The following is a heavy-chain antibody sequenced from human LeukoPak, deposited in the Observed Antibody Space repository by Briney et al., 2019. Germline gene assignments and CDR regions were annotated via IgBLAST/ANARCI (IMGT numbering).Heavy chain of an antibody. D-gene: IGHD3-10*01. CDR3: AKAPSHYGSGGNLLDGNHYYYMDV. CDR2: INGYNGIT. J-gene: IGHJ6*03. Sequence: ASVKVSCKASGYTFISSGISWVRQAPGQGLEWMGWINGYNGITNFAQKFQGRVTMTTDTSTSTAYMELRSLRSDDKAVYYCAKAPSHYGSGGNLLDGNHYYYMDVWGKGTTVTVSS. CDR1: GYTFISSG. V-gene: IGHV1-18*01.